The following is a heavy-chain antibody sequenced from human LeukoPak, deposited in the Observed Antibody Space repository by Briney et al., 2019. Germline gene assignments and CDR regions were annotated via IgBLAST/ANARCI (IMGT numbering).Heavy chain of an antibody. CDR1: GFTFSSYW. Sequence: GGSLRLSCAASGFTFSSYWMHWVRQAPGKGLVWVSHITSDESSTSYADSVKGRFTISRDNAKNTLYLQMNRLRSDDTAVYYCARDRGEHSGSYFVKNYYMDVWGKGTTVTVSS. V-gene: IGHV3-74*01. CDR3: ARDRGEHSGSYFVKNYYMDV. J-gene: IGHJ6*03. CDR2: ITSDESST. D-gene: IGHD1-26*01.